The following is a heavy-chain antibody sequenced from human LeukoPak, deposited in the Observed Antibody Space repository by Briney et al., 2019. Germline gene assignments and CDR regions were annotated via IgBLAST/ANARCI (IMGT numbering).Heavy chain of an antibody. D-gene: IGHD6-6*01. CDR2: MNPNSGNR. J-gene: IGHJ4*02. CDR1: GYTFTSYD. CDR3: ASQYSSSSGLDY. Sequence: ASVKVSCKASGYTFTSYDINWVRQATGQGLEWMGWMNPNSGNRGYAQKFQGRVTITRNTSISTAYMELSSLRSEDTAVYYCASQYSSSSGLDYWGQGTLVTVSS. V-gene: IGHV1-8*03.